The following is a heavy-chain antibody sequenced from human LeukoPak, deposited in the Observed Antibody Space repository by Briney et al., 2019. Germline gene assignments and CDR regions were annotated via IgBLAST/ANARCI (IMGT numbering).Heavy chain of an antibody. CDR1: GFTVSTSY. CDR3: AKDLYGDYAYYFDD. D-gene: IGHD4-17*01. Sequence: GGSLRLSCAASGFTVSTSYMSWVRQAPGKGLEWVSGISGSGGRTYYADSVKGRFTISRDNSKNTLYLQMNSLRAEDTAVYYCAKDLYGDYAYYFDDWGQGTLVTVSS. J-gene: IGHJ4*02. CDR2: ISGSGGRT. V-gene: IGHV3-23*01.